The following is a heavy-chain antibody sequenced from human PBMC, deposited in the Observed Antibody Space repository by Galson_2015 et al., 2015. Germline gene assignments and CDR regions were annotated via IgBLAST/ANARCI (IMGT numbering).Heavy chain of an antibody. V-gene: IGHV4-39*01. D-gene: IGHD3-3*01. J-gene: IGHJ4*02. CDR3: ARLSRDYDFWSGYYSC. CDR2: IYYSGST. Sequence: ETLSLTCTVSGGSISSSSYYWGWIRQPPGKGLEWIGSIYYSGSTYYNPSLKSRVTISVDTSKNQFSLKLSSVTAADTAVYYCARLSRDYDFWSGYYSCWGQGTLVTVSS. CDR1: GGSISSSSYY.